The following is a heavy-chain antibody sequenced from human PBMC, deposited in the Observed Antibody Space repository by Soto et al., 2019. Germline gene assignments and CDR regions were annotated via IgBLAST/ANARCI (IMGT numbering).Heavy chain of an antibody. CDR1: VASISGFY. J-gene: IGHJ5*02. CDR2: IYATGTT. V-gene: IGHV4-4*07. CDR3: VRDGTKTLRDWFDP. D-gene: IGHD1-1*01. Sequence: ETLSLTGTVSVASISGFYWSWMRKSAGKGLEWIGRIYATGTTDYNPSLKSRVMMSVDTSKKQFSLKLRSVTAADTAVYYCVRDGTKTLRDWFDPWGQGISVTVSS.